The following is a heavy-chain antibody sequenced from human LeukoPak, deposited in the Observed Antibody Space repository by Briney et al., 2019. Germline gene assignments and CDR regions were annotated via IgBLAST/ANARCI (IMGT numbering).Heavy chain of an antibody. D-gene: IGHD1-1*01. CDR1: GFTFSSYS. CDR2: ISSSSSYI. V-gene: IGHV3-21*01. CDR3: ARDDDLVYYFDY. Sequence: GGSLRLSCAASGFTFSSYSMNWVRQAPGKGLEWVSSISSSSSYIYYADSVKGRFTISRDNAKNSLYLQMNSPRAEDTAVYYCARDDDLVYYFDYWGQGTLVTVSS. J-gene: IGHJ4*02.